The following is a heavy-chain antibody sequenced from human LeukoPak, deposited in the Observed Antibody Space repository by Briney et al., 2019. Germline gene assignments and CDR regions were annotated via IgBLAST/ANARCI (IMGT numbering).Heavy chain of an antibody. CDR1: GFTFSSYA. D-gene: IGHD1-14*01. CDR3: AKATGYLL. Sequence: PGGSLRLSCAASGFTFSSYAMSWVRQAPGKGLEWVSTISNSDYSTYYAGSVKGRFTISRANSENTLYLQMNNLRAEDTAVYYCAKATGYLLWGQGTLVTASS. J-gene: IGHJ4*02. V-gene: IGHV3-23*01. CDR2: ISNSDYST.